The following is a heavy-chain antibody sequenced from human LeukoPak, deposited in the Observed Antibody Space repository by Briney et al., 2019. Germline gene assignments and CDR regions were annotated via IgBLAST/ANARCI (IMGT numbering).Heavy chain of an antibody. CDR1: GYTFTGYY. CDR2: INPNSGGT. CDR3: ARETDILTGYYLDY. J-gene: IGHJ4*02. V-gene: IGHV1-2*02. D-gene: IGHD3-9*01. Sequence: GASVKVSCKASGYTFTGYYMHWVRQAPGQGLEWMGWINPNSGGTNYAQKFQGRVTMTRDTSISTAYMELSRLRSDDTAVYYCARETDILTGYYLDYWGQGTLVAVSS.